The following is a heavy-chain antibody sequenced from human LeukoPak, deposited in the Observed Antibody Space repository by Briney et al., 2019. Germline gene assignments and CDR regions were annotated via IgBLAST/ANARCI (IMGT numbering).Heavy chain of an antibody. CDR1: GGTFSSYA. D-gene: IGHD1-1*01. J-gene: IGHJ4*02. CDR2: IIPIFGTA. CDR3: AREVVGKNSMGSYYFDY. Sequence: ASVKVSCKASGGTFSSYAISWERQAPGQGLAWMGGIIPIFGTANYAQKFQGRVTITADESTSTAYMELSSLRSEDTAVYYCAREVVGKNSMGSYYFDYWGQGTLVTVSS. V-gene: IGHV1-69*13.